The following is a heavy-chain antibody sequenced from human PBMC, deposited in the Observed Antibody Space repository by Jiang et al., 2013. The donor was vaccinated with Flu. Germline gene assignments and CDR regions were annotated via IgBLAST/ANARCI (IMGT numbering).Heavy chain of an antibody. CDR3: ARLGSMDYYDSSGYPRGAFDI. V-gene: IGHV5-51*01. D-gene: IGHD3-22*01. Sequence: GAEVKKPGESLKISCKGSGYSFTSYWIGWVRQMPGKGLEWMGIIYPGDSDTRYSPSFQGQVTISADKSISTAYLQWSSLKASDTAMYYCARLGSMDYYDSSGYPRGAFDIWGQGTMVTVSS. J-gene: IGHJ3*02. CDR2: IYPGDSDT. CDR1: GYSFTSYW.